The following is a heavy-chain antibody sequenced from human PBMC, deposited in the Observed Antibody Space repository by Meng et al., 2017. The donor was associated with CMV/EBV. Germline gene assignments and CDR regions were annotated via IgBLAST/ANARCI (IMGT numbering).Heavy chain of an antibody. J-gene: IGHJ6*02. Sequence: ASVKVSCKASGYTFTSYGISWVQQAPGQGLEWMGWISAYNGNTNYAQKLQGRVTMTTDTSTSTAYMELRSLRSDDTAVYYCARRNNYNYYYYGMDVWGQGTTVTVSS. D-gene: IGHD4-11*01. CDR3: ARRNNYNYYYYGMDV. CDR1: GYTFTSYG. V-gene: IGHV1-18*01. CDR2: ISAYNGNT.